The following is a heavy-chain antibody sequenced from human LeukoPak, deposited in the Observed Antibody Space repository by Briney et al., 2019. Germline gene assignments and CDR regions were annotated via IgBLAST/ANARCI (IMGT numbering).Heavy chain of an antibody. Sequence: ASVKVSCKASGYTFTGYYMHWVRQAPGQGLEWMGRINPNSGGTNYAQKFQGRVTMTRDTSISTAYMELSRPRSDDTAVYYCARGYYDILTGYHPPNFDYWGQGTLVTVSS. CDR3: ARGYYDILTGYHPPNFDY. CDR2: INPNSGGT. CDR1: GYTFTGYY. J-gene: IGHJ4*02. V-gene: IGHV1-2*06. D-gene: IGHD3-9*01.